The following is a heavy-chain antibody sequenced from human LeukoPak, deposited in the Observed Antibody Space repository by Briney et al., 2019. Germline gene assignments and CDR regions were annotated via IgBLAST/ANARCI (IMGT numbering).Heavy chain of an antibody. CDR2: IIPIFGTA. J-gene: IGHJ4*02. Sequence: ASVKVSCKASGGTFSSYAISWVRQAPGQGLEWMGGIIPIFGTANYAQKFQGRVTITADESTSTAYMELSSLRSEDTAVYYCARGDYGSGTNYSVRWGQGTLVTVSS. D-gene: IGHD3-10*01. V-gene: IGHV1-69*13. CDR3: ARGDYGSGTNYSVR. CDR1: GGTFSSYA.